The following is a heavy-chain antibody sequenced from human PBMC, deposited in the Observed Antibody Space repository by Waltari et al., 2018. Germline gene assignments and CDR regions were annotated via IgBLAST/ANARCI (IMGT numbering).Heavy chain of an antibody. V-gene: IGHV1-69*12. CDR3: ASDIFDYGGNSNGGY. J-gene: IGHJ4*02. CDR1: GGTFSSYA. D-gene: IGHD4-17*01. CDR2: IITIFGTA. Sequence: QVQLVQSGAEVKKPGSSVKVSCKASGGTFSSYAISWVRQAPGQGLEWMGGIITIFGTANYAQKFQGRVTITADESTSTAYMELSSLRSEDTAVYYCASDIFDYGGNSNGGYWGQGTLVTVSS.